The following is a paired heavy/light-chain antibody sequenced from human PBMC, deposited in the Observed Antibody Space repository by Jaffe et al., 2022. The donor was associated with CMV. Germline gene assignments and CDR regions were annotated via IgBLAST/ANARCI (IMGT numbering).Light chain of an antibody. J-gene: IGKJ4*01. CDR2: DAS. CDR1: QSVSNY. CDR3: QQCSNWPLT. V-gene: IGKV3-11*01. Sequence: EIVLTQSPATLSLSPGERVTLSCRASQSVSNYLAWYQQKPGQAPRLLIYDASNRATSTPARFSGSGSGTDFTLTISSLEPEDFATYYCQQCSNWPLTFGGGTKVEIK.
Heavy chain of an antibody. J-gene: IGHJ6*02. CDR1: GFAFNSYA. Sequence: EVQLLESGGGLVQPGGSLRLSCVGSGFAFNSYAMSWVRQAPGKGLEWVSGISGSGGSTYHADSVKGRLTISRDNSKNTVFLQMDSLGADDTAIYYCARVDSSYEVWRRNPKNHYYGMDVWGQGTTVIVSS. V-gene: IGHV3-23*01. CDR2: ISGSGGST. D-gene: IGHD3-3*01. CDR3: ARVDSSYEVWRRNPKNHYYGMDV.